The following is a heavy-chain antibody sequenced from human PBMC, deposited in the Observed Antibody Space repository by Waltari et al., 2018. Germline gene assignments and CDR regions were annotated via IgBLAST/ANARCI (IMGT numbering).Heavy chain of an antibody. Sequence: QVQLVQSGAEVKKPGASVKVSCKASGYTFPGYFMPWVRQAPGQGLEWMGWINPNSGGTNYAQKFQGRVTMTRDTSISTAYMELSRLRSDDTAVYYCARDTDYYDSSGLLWGRGTLVTVSS. CDR3: ARDTDYYDSSGLL. D-gene: IGHD3-22*01. J-gene: IGHJ2*01. CDR1: GYTFPGYF. CDR2: INPNSGGT. V-gene: IGHV1-2*02.